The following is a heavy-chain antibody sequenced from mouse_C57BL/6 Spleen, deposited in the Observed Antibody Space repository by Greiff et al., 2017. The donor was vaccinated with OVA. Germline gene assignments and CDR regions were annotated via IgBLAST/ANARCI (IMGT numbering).Heavy chain of an antibody. D-gene: IGHD4-1*02. CDR1: GYTFTSYW. Sequence: QVQLQQPGAELVKPGASVKLSCKASGYTFTSYWMHWVKQRPGQGLEWIGMIHPNSGSTNYNEKFKSKATLTVDKSSRTAYMQLSSLTSEDSAVYYCARRSTGAAMDYWGQGTSVTVSS. V-gene: IGHV1-64*01. J-gene: IGHJ4*01. CDR3: ARRSTGAAMDY. CDR2: IHPNSGST.